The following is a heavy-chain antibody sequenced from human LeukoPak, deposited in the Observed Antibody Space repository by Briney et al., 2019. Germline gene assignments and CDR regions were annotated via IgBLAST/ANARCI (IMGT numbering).Heavy chain of an antibody. CDR1: GFTFSSYE. Sequence: GGSLRLSCAASGFTFSSYEMNWVRQAPGKGLEWVSYISSSGSTTYYADSVKGRFTISRDNAKNSLYLQMNSLRAEDTAVYYCAREAFTMVRGVEVYGMDVWGKGTTVTVSS. CDR2: ISSSGSTT. V-gene: IGHV3-48*03. J-gene: IGHJ6*04. CDR3: AREAFTMVRGVEVYGMDV. D-gene: IGHD3-10*01.